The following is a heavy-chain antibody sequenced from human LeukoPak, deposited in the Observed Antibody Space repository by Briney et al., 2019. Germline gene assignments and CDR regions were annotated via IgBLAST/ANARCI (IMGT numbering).Heavy chain of an antibody. CDR3: ARDVRIFGVVITGGYWFDP. V-gene: IGHV4-4*07. CDR1: GYSISSGYY. J-gene: IGHJ5*02. CDR2: IYTSGST. Sequence: SETLSLTCAVSGYSISSGYYWGWIRQPAGKGLEWIGRIYTSGSTNYNPPLKSRVTMSVDTSKNQFSLKLSSVTAADTAVYYCARDVRIFGVVITGGYWFDPWGQGTLVTVSS. D-gene: IGHD3-3*01.